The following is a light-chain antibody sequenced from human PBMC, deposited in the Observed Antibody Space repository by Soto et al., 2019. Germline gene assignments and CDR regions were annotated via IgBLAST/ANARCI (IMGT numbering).Light chain of an antibody. CDR1: SSDVGGYNY. J-gene: IGLJ2*01. CDR3: SSDTSSSTLVV. V-gene: IGLV2-14*01. Sequence: QSALTQPASVSGSPGQSITISCTGTSSDVGGYNYVSWYQQHPGKAPKLMIYDVTNRPSGVSNRFSGSKSGNTASLTISGLQDEEEDDYYCSSDTSSSTLVVFGGGTKLTVL. CDR2: DVT.